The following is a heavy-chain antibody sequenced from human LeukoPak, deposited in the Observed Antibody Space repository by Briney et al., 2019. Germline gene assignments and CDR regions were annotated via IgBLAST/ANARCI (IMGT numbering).Heavy chain of an antibody. V-gene: IGHV1-3*03. CDR3: ARAGYYYDSSGPSHAFDI. Sequence: ASVKVSCKASGHTFTSYAMHWVRQAPGQRLEWMGWINAGNGNTKYSQEFQGRVTITRDTSASTAYMELSSLRSEDMAVYYCARAGYYYDSSGPSHAFDIWGQGTMVTVSS. D-gene: IGHD3-22*01. J-gene: IGHJ3*02. CDR2: INAGNGNT. CDR1: GHTFTSYA.